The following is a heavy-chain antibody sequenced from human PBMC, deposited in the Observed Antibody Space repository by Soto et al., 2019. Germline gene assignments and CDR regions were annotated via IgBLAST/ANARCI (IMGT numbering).Heavy chain of an antibody. J-gene: IGHJ6*02. D-gene: IGHD3-16*01. CDR3: ARVRRLKTKRYYYYYYGMDV. Sequence: TLSLTCTVSGGSISSGGYYWSWIRQHPGKGLEWIGYIYYSGSTYYNPSLKSRVTISVDTSKNQFSLKLSPVTAADTAVYYCARVRRLKTKRYYYYYYGMDVWGQGTTVTVSS. CDR1: GGSISSGGYY. CDR2: IYYSGST. V-gene: IGHV4-31*03.